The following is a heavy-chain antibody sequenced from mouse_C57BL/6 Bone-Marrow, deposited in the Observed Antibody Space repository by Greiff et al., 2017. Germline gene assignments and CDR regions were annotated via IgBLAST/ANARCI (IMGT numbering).Heavy chain of an antibody. V-gene: IGHV1-47*01. CDR2: FHPYHDDT. Sequence: QVQLQQSGAELVTPGASVKMSCKASGSTFTPYPLERMKQNHGKSLEWIGNFHPYHDDTKYNEKFKGKAPLTVDKSSNTVYLELSRLTSDDSAVYYWARSSTFFYYFDYGDQGTTLTVSS. J-gene: IGHJ2*01. CDR1: GSTFTPYP. D-gene: IGHD5-1*01. CDR3: ARSSTFFYYFDY.